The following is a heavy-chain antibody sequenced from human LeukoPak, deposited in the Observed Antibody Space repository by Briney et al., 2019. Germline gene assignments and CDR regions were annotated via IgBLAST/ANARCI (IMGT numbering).Heavy chain of an antibody. D-gene: IGHD3-22*01. V-gene: IGHV3-15*01. CDR1: GFTFSNAW. CDR3: TTDSGTTMIVVVTNFDY. J-gene: IGHJ4*02. Sequence: GGSLRLSCAASGFTFSNAWMSWVRQAPGKGLEWVGRIKSKTDGGTTDYAAPVKGRFTISRDDSKNTLYLQMNSLKTEDTAVYYCTTDSGTTMIVVVTNFDYWGQGTLVTVSS. CDR2: IKSKTDGGTT.